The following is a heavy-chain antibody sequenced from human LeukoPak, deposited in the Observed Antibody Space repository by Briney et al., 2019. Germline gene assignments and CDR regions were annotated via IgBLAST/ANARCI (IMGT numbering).Heavy chain of an antibody. CDR2: IYYSGST. J-gene: IGHJ1*01. CDR3: AQTTVINPYFQH. D-gene: IGHD4-17*01. V-gene: IGHV4-59*08. CDR1: GGSISSYY. Sequence: SETLSLTCTVSGGSISSYYWSWIRQPPGKGLEWIGYIYYSGSTNYNPSLKSRVTTSVDTSKNQFSLKLSSVTAADTAVYYCAQTTVINPYFQHWGQGTLVTVSS.